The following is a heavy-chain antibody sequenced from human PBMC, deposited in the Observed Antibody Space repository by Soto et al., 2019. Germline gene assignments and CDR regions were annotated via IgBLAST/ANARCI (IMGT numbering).Heavy chain of an antibody. V-gene: IGHV1-69*13. CDR3: ARGYDYPWGNYRSRPVYYFGY. CDR2: VIAMFGTA. CDR1: GGTFSSYA. J-gene: IGHJ4*02. D-gene: IGHD3-16*02. Sequence: GASVKVSCKASGGTFSSYAIGWVRQAPGQGLEWMGGVIAMFGTANYAQKFQGRVTITADESTSTAYMELSSLRSEDTAVYFCARGYDYPWGNYRSRPVYYFGYWGQGTPVTVSS.